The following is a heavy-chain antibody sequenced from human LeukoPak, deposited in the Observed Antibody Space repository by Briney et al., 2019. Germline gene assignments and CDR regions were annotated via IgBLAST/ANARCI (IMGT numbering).Heavy chain of an antibody. CDR3: AREVPNGGTAYYYGMDV. CDR2: IIPIFGTA. V-gene: IGHV1-69*13. CDR1: GGTFSSYA. J-gene: IGHJ6*02. D-gene: IGHD1-1*01. Sequence: GASVKVSCKASGGTFSSYAISWVRQAPGQGLEWMGGIIPIFGTANYAQKFQGRVTITADESTSTAYMELSSLRSEDTAVYYCAREVPNGGTAYYYGMDVWGQGTTVTVSS.